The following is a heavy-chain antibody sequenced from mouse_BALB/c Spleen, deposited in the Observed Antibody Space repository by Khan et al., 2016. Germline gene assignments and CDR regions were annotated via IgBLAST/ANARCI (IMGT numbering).Heavy chain of an antibody. D-gene: IGHD2-4*01. CDR3: ARGNSYYDYDY. CDR1: GYTFTTYW. J-gene: IGHJ2*01. Sequence: QVQLQQSGAELARPGASVKLSCKASGYTFTTYWMQWVKQRPGQGLEWIGAIYPGDGDTRYTQTFKGKATLTADKSSSTAYMHLSSLTSEDAAVYYCARGNSYYDYDYWGQGTTLTVSS. CDR2: IYPGDGDT. V-gene: IGHV1-87*01.